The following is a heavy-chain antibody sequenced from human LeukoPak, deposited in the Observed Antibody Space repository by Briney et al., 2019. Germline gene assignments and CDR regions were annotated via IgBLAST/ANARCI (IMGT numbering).Heavy chain of an antibody. CDR3: ARLVTMVRGVIRRGYYFDY. V-gene: IGHV4-59*08. CDR2: IYHSGST. D-gene: IGHD3-10*01. Sequence: SETLSLTCTVSGGSISSYYWSWIRQPPGKGLEWIGYIYHSGSTNYNPSLKSRVTISVDTSKNQFSLKLSSVTAADTAVYYCARLVTMVRGVIRRGYYFDYWGQGTLVTVSS. J-gene: IGHJ4*02. CDR1: GGSISSYY.